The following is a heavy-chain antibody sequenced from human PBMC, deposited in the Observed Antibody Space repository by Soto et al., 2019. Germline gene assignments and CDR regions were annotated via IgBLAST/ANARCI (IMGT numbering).Heavy chain of an antibody. CDR2: ISSSSSAI. Sequence: EVPLVESGGGLVQPGGSLRLSCVASGFTFSTYSMKWVRQAPGKGLEWVSYISSSSSAIYYADSVKGRFTISRDNVKNSLYLQMNSLRDEDTAVYYCARDLDYWGQGTLVTVSS. V-gene: IGHV3-48*02. J-gene: IGHJ4*02. CDR1: GFTFSTYS. CDR3: ARDLDY.